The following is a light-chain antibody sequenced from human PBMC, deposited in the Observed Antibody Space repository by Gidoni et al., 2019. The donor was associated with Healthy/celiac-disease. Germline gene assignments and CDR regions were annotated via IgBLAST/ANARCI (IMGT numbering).Light chain of an antibody. V-gene: IGKV1-5*01. J-gene: IGKJ1*01. CDR3: QQYNSYYWT. CDR2: DAS. CDR1: QSISSW. Sequence: DIQTTHSPSTLSASVGERVTITCRASQSISSWLAWYQQKQGKAPKLLIYDASSLESGVPSRFSGSGCGTELTLTISSMQPDDFATYYCQQYNSYYWTFGQGTKVEIK.